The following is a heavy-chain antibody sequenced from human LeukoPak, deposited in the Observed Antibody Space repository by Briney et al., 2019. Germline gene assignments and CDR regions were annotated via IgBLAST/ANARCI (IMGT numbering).Heavy chain of an antibody. CDR1: GFTVSSNY. J-gene: IGHJ4*02. D-gene: IGHD3-9*01. V-gene: IGHV3-53*01. CDR3: ARSALGGILTGREY. CDR2: IYSGGST. Sequence: GGSLRLSCAASGFTVSSNYMSWVRQAPGKGLEWVSVIYSGGSTYYADSVKGRFTISRDNSKNTLYLQMNSLRAEDTAVYYCARSALGGILTGREYWGQGTLVTVSS.